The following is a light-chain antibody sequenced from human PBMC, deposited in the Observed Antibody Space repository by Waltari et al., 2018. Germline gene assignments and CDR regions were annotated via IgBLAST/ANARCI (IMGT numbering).Light chain of an antibody. V-gene: IGKV1-39*01. Sequence: DIQMTQSPSSLSASVGDRVTISCRASKTISIYLNWYQQRPGKAPKLLVYSTSNLQTGVPSRFSGSGSGTDFTLTISSLQPEDFATYYCQQAYSTPPWTFGQGTKVEIK. CDR2: STS. CDR1: KTISIY. CDR3: QQAYSTPPWT. J-gene: IGKJ1*01.